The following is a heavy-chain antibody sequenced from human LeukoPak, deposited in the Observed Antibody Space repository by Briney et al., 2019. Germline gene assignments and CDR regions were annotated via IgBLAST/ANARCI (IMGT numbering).Heavy chain of an antibody. CDR1: GYTFTSYD. J-gene: IGHJ5*02. D-gene: IGHD2-8*01. CDR2: MNPNSGNT. V-gene: IGHV1-8*01. CDR3: ARDPRTNGVWENWFDP. Sequence: GASVKVSCKASGYTFTSYDINWVRQATGQGLEWMGWMNPNSGNTGYAQKFQGRVTMTRNTSISTAYMELSSLRSEDTAVYYCARDPRTNGVWENWFDPWGQGTLVTVSS.